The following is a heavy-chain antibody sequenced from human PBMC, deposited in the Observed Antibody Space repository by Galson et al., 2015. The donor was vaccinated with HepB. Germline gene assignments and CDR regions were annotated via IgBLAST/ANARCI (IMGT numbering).Heavy chain of an antibody. CDR2: IYHSGYT. V-gene: IGHV4-30-2*01. Sequence: TLSLTCAVSGDSLSSGSSSWSWLRPPPGQGLEWIGYIYHSGYTKYSPSLMSRVTMSLDKSKNQFSLNLTSATAADTAVYYCARAERVLRFLEWFPGAFNLWGQGTMVTVSS. D-gene: IGHD3-3*01. CDR1: GDSLSSGSSS. J-gene: IGHJ3*01. CDR3: ARAERVLRFLEWFPGAFNL.